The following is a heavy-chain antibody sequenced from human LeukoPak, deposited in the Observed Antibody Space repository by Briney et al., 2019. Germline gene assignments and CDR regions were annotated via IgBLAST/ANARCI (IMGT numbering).Heavy chain of an antibody. J-gene: IGHJ3*02. CDR2: IIPILGIA. D-gene: IGHD2-15*01. Sequence: ASVKVSCKASGGTFSSYTISWVRQAPGQGLEWMGRIIPILGIANYAQKFQGRVTITADKSTSTAYMELSSLRSGDTAAYYCARDPAGGTDAFDIWGQGTMVTVPS. CDR3: ARDPAGGTDAFDI. V-gene: IGHV1-69*04. CDR1: GGTFSSYT.